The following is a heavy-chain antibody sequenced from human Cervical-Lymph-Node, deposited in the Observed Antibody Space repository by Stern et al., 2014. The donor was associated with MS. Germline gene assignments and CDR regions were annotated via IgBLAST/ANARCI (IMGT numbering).Heavy chain of an antibody. CDR1: GGTFTSYA. V-gene: IGHV1-69*01. CDR3: AREQEYNWNDVGNYFDY. Sequence: DQLVESGAEVKKTGSSVKVSCKASGGTFTSYAISWVRQAPGQGLEWMGGIIPTFGTANSAQKFQGRVTITADESTSTAYMELSSLRSEDTAVYYCAREQEYNWNDVGNYFDYWGQGTLVTVSS. J-gene: IGHJ4*02. CDR2: IIPTFGTA. D-gene: IGHD1-20*01.